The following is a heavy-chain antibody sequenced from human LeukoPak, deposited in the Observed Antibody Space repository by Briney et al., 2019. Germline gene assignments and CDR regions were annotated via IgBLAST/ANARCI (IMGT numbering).Heavy chain of an antibody. V-gene: IGHV1-18*01. CDR3: ARVPGRYSSGWYFLDP. CDR2: ISAYNGNT. Sequence: ASVKVSCKASGYTFTSYGISWVRQAPGQGLEWMGWISAYNGNTNYAQKLQGRVTMTTDTSTSTAYMELRSLRSDDTDVYYCARVPGRYSSGWYFLDPWGQGTLVTVSS. CDR1: GYTFTSYG. J-gene: IGHJ5*02. D-gene: IGHD6-19*01.